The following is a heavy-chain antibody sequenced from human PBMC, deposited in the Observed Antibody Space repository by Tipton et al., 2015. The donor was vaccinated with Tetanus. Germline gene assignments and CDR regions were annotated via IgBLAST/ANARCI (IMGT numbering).Heavy chain of an antibody. V-gene: IGHV4-4*07. CDR3: ARDHTRYSGSSVATFDI. CDR2: IYTSGST. CDR1: GGSISSYY. Sequence: TLSLTCTVPGGSISSYYWSWIRQPAGKGLEWIGHIYTSGSTNYNPSLKSRVTMSVDTSKNQFSLKLSSVTAADTAVYYCARDHTRYSGSSVATFDIWGQGTMVTVSS. D-gene: IGHD6-6*01. J-gene: IGHJ3*02.